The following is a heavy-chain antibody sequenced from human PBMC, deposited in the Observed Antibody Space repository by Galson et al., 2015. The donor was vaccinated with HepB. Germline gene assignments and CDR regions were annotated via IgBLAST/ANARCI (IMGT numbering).Heavy chain of an antibody. CDR1: GGTFSSYA. CDR3: ARGVRVYYDSSGYTLDY. D-gene: IGHD3-22*01. CDR2: IIPIFGTA. V-gene: IGHV1-69*13. Sequence: SVKVSCKASGGTFSSYAISWVRQAPGQGLEWMGGIIPIFGTANYAQKFQGRVTITADESTSTAYMELSSLRSEDTAVYYCARGVRVYYDSSGYTLDYWGQGTLVTVSS. J-gene: IGHJ4*02.